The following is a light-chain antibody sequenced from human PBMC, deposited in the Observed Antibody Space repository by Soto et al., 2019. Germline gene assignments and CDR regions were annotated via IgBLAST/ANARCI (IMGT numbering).Light chain of an antibody. CDR2: DVS. CDR1: ISDVGGYSY. J-gene: IGLJ1*01. Sequence: QSVLTQPSSVSGSPGQSITISCTGTISDVGGYSYVSWYQQLPGKAPKLMIYDVSDRPSGVSNRFSGSKSGNTASLTISGLQAEDEADYYCSSYTSSSIYVFGTRTKVTAL. CDR3: SSYTSSSIYV. V-gene: IGLV2-14*01.